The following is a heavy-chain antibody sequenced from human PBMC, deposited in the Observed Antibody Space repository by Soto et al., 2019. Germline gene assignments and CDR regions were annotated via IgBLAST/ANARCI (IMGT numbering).Heavy chain of an antibody. J-gene: IGHJ6*02. CDR1: GGSISSSNW. Sequence: QVQLQESGPGLVKPSGTLSLTCAVSGGSISSSNWWSWVRQPPGKGLEWIGEIYHSGSTNYNPSLKSRVTISVDKSKNQFSLKLSSVTAADTAVYYCERDERLRSYYYYYGMDVWGQGTTVTVSS. CDR3: ERDERLRSYYYYYGMDV. D-gene: IGHD4-17*01. CDR2: IYHSGST. V-gene: IGHV4-4*02.